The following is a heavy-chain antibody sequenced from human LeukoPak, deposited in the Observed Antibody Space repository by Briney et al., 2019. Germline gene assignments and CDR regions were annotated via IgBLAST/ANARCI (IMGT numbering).Heavy chain of an antibody. CDR2: IYYSGST. CDR3: ARLGGLEWSLYYYYGMDV. Sequence: SETLSLTCTVSGGSISSYYWSLIRQPPGKGLEWIGYIYYSGSTNYNPSLKSRVTISVDTSKNQFSLKLSSVTAADTAVYYCARLGGLEWSLYYYYGMDVWGQGTTVTVSS. V-gene: IGHV4-59*08. J-gene: IGHJ6*02. D-gene: IGHD3-3*01. CDR1: GGSISSYY.